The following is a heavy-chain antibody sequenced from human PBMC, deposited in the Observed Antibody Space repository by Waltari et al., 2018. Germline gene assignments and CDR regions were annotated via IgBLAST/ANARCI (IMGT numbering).Heavy chain of an antibody. V-gene: IGHV1-2*02. CDR2: INPNSGGT. CDR1: GYTFTGYY. CDR3: ARDHGPGGYYGMDV. D-gene: IGHD3-10*01. J-gene: IGHJ6*02. Sequence: QVQLVQSGAEVKKPGASVKVSCKASGYTFTGYYMHWVRQAPGQGLEWMGWINPNSGGTNDAQKFQGRVTMTRETSISTAYMELSRLRADDTAVYYWARDHGPGGYYGMDVWGQGTTVTVSS.